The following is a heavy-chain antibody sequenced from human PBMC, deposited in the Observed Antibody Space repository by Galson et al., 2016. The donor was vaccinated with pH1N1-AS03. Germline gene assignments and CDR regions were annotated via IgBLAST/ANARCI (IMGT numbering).Heavy chain of an antibody. J-gene: IGHJ4*02. Sequence: SLRLSCAASGFTFSSYAMSWVRQAPGKGLEWVSAIAGGGVTTYYADSVKGRFTISRDNSKNTLYLRINSLRAEDTAIYYCAKLSLGYCAYWGQGTLVTV. D-gene: IGHD2-15*01. CDR3: AKLSLGYCAY. V-gene: IGHV3-23*01. CDR1: GFTFSSYA. CDR2: IAGGGVTT.